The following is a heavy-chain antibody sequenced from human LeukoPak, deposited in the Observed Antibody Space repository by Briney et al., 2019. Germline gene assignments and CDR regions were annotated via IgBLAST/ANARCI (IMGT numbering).Heavy chain of an antibody. CDR1: GASFSGYY. CDR2: TDHSGST. V-gene: IGHV4-34*01. D-gene: IGHD2-15*01. Sequence: SETLSLTCAVSGASFSGYYWTWIRQPPREGLEWIGETDHSGSTNYNSSLKSRVTISVDTSKNQFSLRLNSVTAADTAVYYCVQGLSGRGDYWGQGTLVTVSS. J-gene: IGHJ4*02. CDR3: VQGLSGRGDY.